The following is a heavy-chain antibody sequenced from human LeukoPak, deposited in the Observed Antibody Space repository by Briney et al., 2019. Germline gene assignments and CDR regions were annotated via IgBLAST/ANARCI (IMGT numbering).Heavy chain of an antibody. CDR1: GYTFTGYY. CDR3: ARDYDILTGYYTALDY. D-gene: IGHD3-9*01. V-gene: IGHV1-2*02. CDR2: INPNSGGT. Sequence: ASVKVSCKASGYTFTGYYMHWVRQAPGQGLEWMGWINPNSGGTNYAQKFQGRVTMARDTSISTAYMELSRLRSDDTAVYYCARDYDILTGYYTALDYWGQGTLVTVSS. J-gene: IGHJ4*02.